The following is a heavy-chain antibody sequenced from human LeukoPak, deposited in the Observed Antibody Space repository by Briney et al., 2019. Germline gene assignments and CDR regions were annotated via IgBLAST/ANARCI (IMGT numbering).Heavy chain of an antibody. Sequence: GGSLRLSCAASGFTLSNYGMHWVRQTPGKGLEWVAFIRYSGKTKYYADSVKGRFTISRDISKNTLYLQMNSLRAEDTAVYYCAKDESSSQYYFDYWGQGTLVTVSS. CDR1: GFTLSNYG. CDR3: AKDESSSQYYFDY. V-gene: IGHV3-30*02. J-gene: IGHJ4*02. CDR2: IRYSGKTK. D-gene: IGHD6-13*01.